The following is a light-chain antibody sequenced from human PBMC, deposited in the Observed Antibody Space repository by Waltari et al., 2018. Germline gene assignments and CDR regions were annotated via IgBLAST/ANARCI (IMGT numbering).Light chain of an antibody. CDR3: QQYYSYPRT. Sequence: AIRMTQSPSSLSASTGDRVTITCRASQGISSYLAWYQQKPGKAPKLLSDAASTLQSGVPSRFSGSGSGTDFTLTISCLQSEDFATYYCQQYYSYPRTFGQGTKVEIK. CDR2: AAS. V-gene: IGKV1-8*01. CDR1: QGISSY. J-gene: IGKJ1*01.